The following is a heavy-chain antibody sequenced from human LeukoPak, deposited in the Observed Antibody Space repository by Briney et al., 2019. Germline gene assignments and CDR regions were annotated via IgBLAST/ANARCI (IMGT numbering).Heavy chain of an antibody. J-gene: IGHJ4*02. CDR1: GGTFSSYA. CDR3: ARSVYYYDSSGYYLHDDY. CDR2: IIPIFGTA. D-gene: IGHD3-22*01. Sequence: ASVKVSCKASGGTFSSYAIGWVRQAPGQGLEWMGRIIPIFGTANYAQKFQGRVTITTDESTSTAYMELSSLRSEDTAVYYCARSVYYYDSSGYYLHDDYWGQGTLVTVSS. V-gene: IGHV1-69*05.